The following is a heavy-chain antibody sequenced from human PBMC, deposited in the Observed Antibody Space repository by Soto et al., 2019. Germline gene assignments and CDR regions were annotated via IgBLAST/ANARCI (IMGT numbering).Heavy chain of an antibody. CDR3: ARVAY. Sequence: GSLRLSCAASGFTFSSYAMSWVRQAPGKGLEWVSAIGGSGGSTYYADSVKGRFTISRDNAQNSLFLQMNTLRPEDTAMYYCARVAYWGPGTQVTVSS. V-gene: IGHV3-23*01. CDR2: IGGSGGST. J-gene: IGHJ4*02. CDR1: GFTFSSYA.